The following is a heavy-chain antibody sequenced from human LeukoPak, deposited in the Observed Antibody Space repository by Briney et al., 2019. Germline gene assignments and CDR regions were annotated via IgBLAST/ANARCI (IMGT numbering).Heavy chain of an antibody. CDR2: IYSGGST. D-gene: IGHD1-1*01. CDR3: ARDGRGAYYFDY. CDR1: GGSISSGGYY. J-gene: IGHJ4*02. V-gene: IGHV3-53*01. Sequence: ETLSLTCTVSGGSISSGGYYWSWIRQHPGKGLEWVSVIYSGGSTYYADSVKGRFTISRDNANNSLYLQMNSLRDEDTAVYYCARDGRGAYYFDYWGQGTLVTVSS.